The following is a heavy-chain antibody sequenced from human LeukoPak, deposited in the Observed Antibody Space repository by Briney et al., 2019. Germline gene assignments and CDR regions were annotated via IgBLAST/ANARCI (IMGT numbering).Heavy chain of an antibody. J-gene: IGHJ5*02. CDR1: GGSISSGDYY. Sequence: SQTRSLTCTVSGGSISSGDYYWSWIRQPPGKGLEWIGYIYYSGITYYNPSLKSRVTISVDTSKNQFSLKLSSVTAADTAVYYCARWDEVGYWFDPWGQGTLVTVSS. CDR3: ARWDEVGYWFDP. V-gene: IGHV4-30-4*08. CDR2: IYYSGIT. D-gene: IGHD1-26*01.